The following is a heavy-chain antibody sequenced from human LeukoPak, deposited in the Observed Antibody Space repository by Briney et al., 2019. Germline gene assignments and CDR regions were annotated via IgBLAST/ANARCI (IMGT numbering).Heavy chain of an antibody. V-gene: IGHV3-11*01. CDR3: ARWDSSGCLDY. J-gene: IGHJ4*02. D-gene: IGHD3-22*01. Sequence: PGGSLRLSCAASGLIFSDYYMSWIRQAPGKGLEWVSYISSSGTTIYYADSVKGRFTISRDNAKNSLYLQMNSLRAEDTAVYFCARWDSSGCLDYWGQGTLVTVSS. CDR1: GLIFSDYY. CDR2: ISSSGTTI.